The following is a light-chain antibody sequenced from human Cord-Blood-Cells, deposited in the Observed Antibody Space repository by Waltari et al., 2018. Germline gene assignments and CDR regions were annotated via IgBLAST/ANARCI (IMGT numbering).Light chain of an antibody. CDR3: CSYAGSYTYWV. J-gene: IGLJ3*02. CDR2: DVS. V-gene: IGLV2-11*01. Sequence: QSALTQPRPVSGSPGQPVTLPCTGTSSDVGGYNYASWYQQHPGKAPKLMIYDVSTRPSGVPARFPCSKSGNTASLTISGLQAEDEADYYCCSYAGSYTYWVFGGGTKLTVL. CDR1: SSDVGGYNY.